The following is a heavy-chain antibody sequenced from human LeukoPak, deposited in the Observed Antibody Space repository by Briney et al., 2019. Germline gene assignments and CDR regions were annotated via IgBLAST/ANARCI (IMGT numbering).Heavy chain of an antibody. CDR1: GFTFSSYG. D-gene: IGHD6-13*01. CDR2: IPYDGLNR. Sequence: PGGSLRLSCAASGFTFSSYGIHWVRQAPGKGLEWVTFIPYDGLNRIYADSVEGRFTVSRGNSKNTVYLQMNSLRPEDTAVYYCAKGPPPLSSRGWIDPWGQGTLVTVSS. V-gene: IGHV3-30*02. J-gene: IGHJ5*02. CDR3: AKGPPPLSSRGWIDP.